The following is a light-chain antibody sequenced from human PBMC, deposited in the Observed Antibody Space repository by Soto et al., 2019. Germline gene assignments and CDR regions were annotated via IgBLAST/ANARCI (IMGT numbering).Light chain of an antibody. CDR3: QQYDSSPT. J-gene: IGKJ1*01. CDR2: GAS. V-gene: IGKV3-20*01. Sequence: EIVLTQSPGTLSLSPGERATLSCRASQSVTSNYLAWYQQKPGQAPKLLIYGASNRATGIPDRFSGSGAGTDFTLTISRLEPEDFEVYYCQQYDSSPTFGQGTRVAIK. CDR1: QSVTSNY.